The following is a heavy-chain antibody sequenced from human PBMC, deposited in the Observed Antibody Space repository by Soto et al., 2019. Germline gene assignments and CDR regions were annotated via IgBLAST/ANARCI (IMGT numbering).Heavy chain of an antibody. CDR1: GGSITNYY. Sequence: QVQLQESGPGLVKPSETLSLTCTVSGGSITNYYWSWIRQPPGKGLEWIGYIYYNGTTNYNPSLKSRVTISVDTSKNQFSLKLSSVTAADTAVYYCALHCSSTSCYGQWDYWGQGTLVSVSS. V-gene: IGHV4-59*01. D-gene: IGHD2-2*01. CDR3: ALHCSSTSCYGQWDY. J-gene: IGHJ4*02. CDR2: IYYNGTT.